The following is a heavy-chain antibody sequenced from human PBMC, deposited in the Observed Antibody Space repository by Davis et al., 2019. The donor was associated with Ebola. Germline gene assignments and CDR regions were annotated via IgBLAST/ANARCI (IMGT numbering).Heavy chain of an antibody. Sequence: GGSLRLSCAASGFIVSSNYMSWVRQAPGKGLEWVSVIYSGGTTNYADSVKGRFTISRDNAKNSLFLQMNSLRDEDTAVYYCARDGYSNDWGDYWGQGTLVTVSS. CDR1: GFIVSSNY. D-gene: IGHD6-19*01. J-gene: IGHJ4*02. V-gene: IGHV3-53*01. CDR3: ARDGYSNDWGDY. CDR2: IYSGGTT.